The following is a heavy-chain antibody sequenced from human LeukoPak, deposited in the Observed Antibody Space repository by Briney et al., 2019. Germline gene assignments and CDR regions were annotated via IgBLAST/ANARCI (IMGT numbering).Heavy chain of an antibody. D-gene: IGHD6-6*01. J-gene: IGHJ4*02. Sequence: SETLSLTCTVCGGSISSYYWSWIRQPPGKGLEWIGYIYYSGSTNYNPSLKSRVTISVDTSKNQFSLKLSSVTAADTAVYYCARTLSEYSSSSLGYWGQGTLVTVSS. CDR3: ARTLSEYSSSSLGY. V-gene: IGHV4-59*01. CDR2: IYYSGST. CDR1: GGSISSYY.